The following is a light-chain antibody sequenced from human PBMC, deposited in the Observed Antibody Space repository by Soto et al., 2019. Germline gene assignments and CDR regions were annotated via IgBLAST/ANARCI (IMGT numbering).Light chain of an antibody. J-gene: IGKJ1*01. V-gene: IGKV3-11*01. CDR3: QQYGSLWT. CDR1: QSVSRF. Sequence: ELVLTQSPATLSLSPGERATLSCRASQSVSRFLAWYQQKPGQAPRLLIYDASDRATGIPGRFSGSGSGTDFTLTISSLEPEDFAVYYCQQYGSLWTFGQGTKVDLK. CDR2: DAS.